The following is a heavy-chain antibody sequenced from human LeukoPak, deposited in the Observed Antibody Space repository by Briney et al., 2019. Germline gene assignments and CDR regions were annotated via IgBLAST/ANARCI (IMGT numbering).Heavy chain of an antibody. CDR3: ARAVAVAGTHLYYYGMDF. V-gene: IGHV4-4*07. CDR1: GGSVSSYY. D-gene: IGHD6-19*01. CDR2: FYISWKT. Sequence: SETLSLTCSVSGGSVSSYYWSWIRQAAGEGLEWIGRFYISWKTDYNPSLKSRVTMSADTSRNQFSLRLTSVTAADTATYYCARAVAVAGTHLYYYGMDFWGPGTTVTVSS. J-gene: IGHJ6*02.